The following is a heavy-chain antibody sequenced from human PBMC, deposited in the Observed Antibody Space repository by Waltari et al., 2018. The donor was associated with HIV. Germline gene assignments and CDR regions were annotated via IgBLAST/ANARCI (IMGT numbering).Heavy chain of an antibody. J-gene: IGHJ3*02. CDR3: ARDPNTVDDAFDI. Sequence: QVQLVQSGAEVKKPGASVKVSCKASGYTFTSYAMHWVRQAPGQRLEWMGWINAGNGNTKYSQKFQGRVTITRDTSASTAYMELSSLRSEDTAVYYCARDPNTVDDAFDIWGQGTMVTVSS. V-gene: IGHV1-3*01. CDR2: INAGNGNT. D-gene: IGHD5-12*01. CDR1: GYTFTSYA.